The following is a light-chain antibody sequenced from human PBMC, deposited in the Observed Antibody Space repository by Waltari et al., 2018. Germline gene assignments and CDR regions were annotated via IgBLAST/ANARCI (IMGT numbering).Light chain of an antibody. CDR2: WNN. CDR3: AAWDDSLSWV. CDR1: SSNIGSHN. Sequence: QSVLTQPPSVSGNPGQRITISCSGSSSNIGSHNVYWYQQVPGTAPRLLIYWNNEAPSGVPNRFSGSKSGTSASLAISGLRSEDEADYYCAAWDDSLSWVFGGGTHLTVL. J-gene: IGLJ3*02. V-gene: IGLV1-47*01.